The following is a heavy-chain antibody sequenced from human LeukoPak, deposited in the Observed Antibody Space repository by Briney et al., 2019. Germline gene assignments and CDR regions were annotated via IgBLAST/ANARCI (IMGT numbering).Heavy chain of an antibody. CDR2: INWNGGGT. J-gene: IGHJ4*02. Sequence: PGGSLRLSCVASGFTFDDYGMSWVRQAPGKGPEWVSGINWNGGGTGYADSVKGRFTISRDNAKKSLYLQMNSLRAEDTALYYCARRDYYGSGSPDFWGQGTLVTVSS. CDR1: GFTFDDYG. V-gene: IGHV3-20*04. D-gene: IGHD3-10*01. CDR3: ARRDYYGSGSPDF.